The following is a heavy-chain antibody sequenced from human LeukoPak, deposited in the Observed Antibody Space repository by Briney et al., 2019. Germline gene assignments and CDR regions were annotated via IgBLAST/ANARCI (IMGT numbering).Heavy chain of an antibody. Sequence: GGSLRLSCAASGFTFTDYYMSWIRQAPGRGLEWVSSINSGTGYISYADSVKGRFTISRDNGKSSLFLQMNSLRAEDTAVYYCARKPAARPIDFWGREPWSPSPQ. CDR1: GFTFTDYY. V-gene: IGHV3-11*04. CDR2: INSGTGYI. D-gene: IGHD6-6*01. CDR3: ARKPAARPIDF. J-gene: IGHJ4*02.